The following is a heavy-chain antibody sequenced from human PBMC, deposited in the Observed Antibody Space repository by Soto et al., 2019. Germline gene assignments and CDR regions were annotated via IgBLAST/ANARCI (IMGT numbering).Heavy chain of an antibody. D-gene: IGHD2-15*01. Sequence: GESLKISCKGSGYSFTSYWIGWVRQMPGKGLEWMGIIYPGDSDTRYSPSFQGQVTISADKSISTAYLQWSSLKASDTAMYYCARIGSFCSGGSCYNDYYYGMDVWGQGTTVTV. CDR3: ARIGSFCSGGSCYNDYYYGMDV. V-gene: IGHV5-51*01. CDR2: IYPGDSDT. J-gene: IGHJ6*02. CDR1: GYSFTSYW.